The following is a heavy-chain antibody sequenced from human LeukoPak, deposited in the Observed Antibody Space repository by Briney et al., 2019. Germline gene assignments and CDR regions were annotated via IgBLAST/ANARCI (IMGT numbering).Heavy chain of an antibody. J-gene: IGHJ3*02. CDR2: IYASGST. Sequence: SETLSLTCSVSAGSISSYSWSWIRQPAGKGQEWIGLIYASGSTNYNRSLKSRVTMSVDTSKKQFSLNLNSVTAADTAVYYCASGGPKDESSGWNDDAFDIWGQGTMVTVSS. D-gene: IGHD6-19*01. V-gene: IGHV4-4*07. CDR1: AGSISSYS. CDR3: ASGGPKDESSGWNDDAFDI.